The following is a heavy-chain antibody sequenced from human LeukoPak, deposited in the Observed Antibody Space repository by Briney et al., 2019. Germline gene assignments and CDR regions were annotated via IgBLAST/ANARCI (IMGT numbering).Heavy chain of an antibody. CDR2: ISSSGSTI. CDR1: GFTFSDYY. V-gene: IGHV3-11*04. Sequence: GGSLRLSCAASGFTFSDYYMSWIRQAPGKGLEWVSYISSSGSTIYYADSVKGRFTISRDNAKNSLYLQMNSLRAEDTAVYYCARFSLGGRWLPNWRIDYWGQGTLVTVSS. J-gene: IGHJ4*02. D-gene: IGHD5-24*01. CDR3: ARFSLGGRWLPNWRIDY.